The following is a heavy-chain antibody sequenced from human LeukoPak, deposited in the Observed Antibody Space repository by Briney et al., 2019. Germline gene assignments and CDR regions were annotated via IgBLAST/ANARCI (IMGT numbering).Heavy chain of an antibody. CDR3: ARRWLVRAFDI. CDR1: GFTFSSHA. D-gene: IGHD6-19*01. V-gene: IGHV3-23*01. CDR2: ISDSGEST. Sequence: PGGSLRLSCAASGFTFSSHAMSWVRQAPGKGLEWVSIISDSGESTYYADSVKGRFTISRDNSKNTLYLQGNSLRAEDTAVYYCARRWLVRAFDIWGQGTMVTVSS. J-gene: IGHJ3*02.